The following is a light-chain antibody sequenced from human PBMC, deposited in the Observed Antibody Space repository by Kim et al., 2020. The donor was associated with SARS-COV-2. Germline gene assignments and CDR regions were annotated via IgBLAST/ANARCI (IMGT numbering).Light chain of an antibody. CDR3: LQDNTYPWT. J-gene: IGKJ1*01. CDR2: AAS. V-gene: IGKV1-6*01. CDR1: QASSND. Sequence: AAVGDRVTITCRESQASSNDLVWYQQKPGRAPKLLIYAASTFQSGVPSRFSGSGSGTDFTLPISSLQPEDFATYYYLQDNTYPWTFGQGTKVDIK.